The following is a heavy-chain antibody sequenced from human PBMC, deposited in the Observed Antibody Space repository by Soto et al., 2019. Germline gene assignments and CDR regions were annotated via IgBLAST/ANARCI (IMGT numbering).Heavy chain of an antibody. CDR1: GFTFSSYA. D-gene: IGHD2-15*01. CDR3: AKLRQASSRTLDY. J-gene: IGHJ4*02. Sequence: PGGSLRLSCAASGFTFSSYAMSWVRQAPGKGLEWVSTISGSGGSTYYADSVKGRFTISRDNSKSTLFLHMNSLRPDDSAVYNCAKLRQASSRTLDYWGQGALDTVSS. V-gene: IGHV3-23*01. CDR2: ISGSGGST.